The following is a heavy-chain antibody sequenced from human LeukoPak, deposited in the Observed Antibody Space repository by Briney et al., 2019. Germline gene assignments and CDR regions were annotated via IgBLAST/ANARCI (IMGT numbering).Heavy chain of an antibody. Sequence: SETLSLTCTVSGYSISSGYYWGWIRPPPGKGLEWIGSIYHSGSTYYNPSLKSRVTISVDTSKNQFSLRLRSVTAADTAVYYCARLYYYGSGNYYNPPRRDVFDMWGQGTMVTVSS. CDR1: GYSISSGYY. V-gene: IGHV4-38-2*02. CDR2: IYHSGST. D-gene: IGHD3-10*01. J-gene: IGHJ3*02. CDR3: ARLYYYGSGNYYNPPRRDVFDM.